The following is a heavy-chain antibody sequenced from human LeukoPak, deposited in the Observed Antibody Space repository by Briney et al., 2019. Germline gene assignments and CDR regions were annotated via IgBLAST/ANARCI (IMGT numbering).Heavy chain of an antibody. CDR3: AKYDPGESGFDY. V-gene: IGHV3-48*04. D-gene: IGHD3-16*01. Sequence: GGSLRLSCAASGFTFSSHGMNWVRQTPGKGLEWVSYISKTSNTRDYADSVKGRFTISRDNAKNSLYLQMNSLRAEDTAVYYCAKYDPGESGFDYWGQGTLVTVSS. CDR1: GFTFSSHG. CDR2: ISKTSNTR. J-gene: IGHJ4*02.